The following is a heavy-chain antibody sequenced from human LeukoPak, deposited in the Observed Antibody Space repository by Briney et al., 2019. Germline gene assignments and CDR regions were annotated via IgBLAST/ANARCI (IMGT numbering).Heavy chain of an antibody. CDR3: AREGSMMVGAFDV. D-gene: IGHD2-8*01. CDR1: GYTFTGYY. V-gene: IGHV1-2*02. Sequence: GASVKVSCKASGYTFTGYYMHWVRQAPGQGLEWMGWINPNSGGTNYAQKFQGRVTMTRDTSISTAYMELSRLRSDDTAVYYCAREGSMMVGAFDVWGQGTMVTVSS. CDR2: INPNSGGT. J-gene: IGHJ3*01.